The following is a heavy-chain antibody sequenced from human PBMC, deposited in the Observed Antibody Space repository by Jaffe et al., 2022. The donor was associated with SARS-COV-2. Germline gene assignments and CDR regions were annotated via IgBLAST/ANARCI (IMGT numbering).Heavy chain of an antibody. CDR1: GGSFSGYY. D-gene: IGHD6-6*01. CDR3: ARARHSFQLIAARLGWFDP. J-gene: IGHJ5*02. V-gene: IGHV4-34*01. CDR2: INHSGST. Sequence: QVQLQQWGAGLLKPSETLSLTCAVYGGSFSGYYWSWIRQPPGKGLEWIGEINHSGSTNYNPSLKSRVTISVDTSKNQFSLKLSSVTAADTAVYYCARARHSFQLIAARLGWFDPWGQGTLVTVSS.